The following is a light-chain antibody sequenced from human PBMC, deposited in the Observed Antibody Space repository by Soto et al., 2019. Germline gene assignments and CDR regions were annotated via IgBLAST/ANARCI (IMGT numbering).Light chain of an antibody. V-gene: IGLV2-14*03. CDR2: DVT. J-gene: IGLJ1*01. Sequence: LTRPASVSGSPGQSITISCTGTSSDVGGYNYVSWYQQHPGKAPKLVISDVTSRPSGVSNRCSGSKSGNTASLTISGLQAEDEADYYCSSYTSSSTYVFGTGTKVTVL. CDR1: SSDVGGYNY. CDR3: SSYTSSSTYV.